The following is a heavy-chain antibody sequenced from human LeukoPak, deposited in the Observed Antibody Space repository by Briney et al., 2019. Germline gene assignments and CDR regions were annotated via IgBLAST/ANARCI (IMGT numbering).Heavy chain of an antibody. V-gene: IGHV3-21*01. J-gene: IGHJ4*02. CDR3: ARDLSGSFDY. CDR2: ISSSSSSI. CDR1: GFTFSSYS. D-gene: IGHD1-14*01. Sequence: GGSLRLSCAASGFTFSSYSMNWVRQAPGKGLEWVSSISSSSSSIYYADSVKGRFTISRDNAKNSLYLQMNSLRAADTAVYYCARDLSGSFDYWGQGTLVTVSS.